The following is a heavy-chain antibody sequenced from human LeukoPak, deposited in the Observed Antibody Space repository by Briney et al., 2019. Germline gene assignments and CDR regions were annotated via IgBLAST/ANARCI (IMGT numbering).Heavy chain of an antibody. CDR3: ASGLWFGEYYFDY. CDR1: GGSISSSSYY. Sequence: TASETLSLTCTVSGGSISSSSYYWGWIRQPPGKGLEWIGSIYYSGSTYYNPSLKSRVTISVDTSKNQFSLRLSSVTAADTAVYYCASGLWFGEYYFDYWGQGTLVTVSS. J-gene: IGHJ4*02. CDR2: IYYSGST. D-gene: IGHD3-10*01. V-gene: IGHV4-39*07.